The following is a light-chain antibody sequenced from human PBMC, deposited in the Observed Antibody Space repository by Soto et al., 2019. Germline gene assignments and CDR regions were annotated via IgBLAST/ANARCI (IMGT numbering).Light chain of an antibody. V-gene: IGKV3-20*01. CDR1: QSVSSSY. CDR3: QQYGSSHGFT. CDR2: GAS. J-gene: IGKJ3*01. Sequence: EIVLTQSPGTLSLSPGERATLSCRASQSVSSSYLAWYQQKPGQAPRLLIYGASSRATGIPDRFSGSGSGIDFTLTISRLEPEDFAVYYCQQYGSSHGFTFGPGTKVDIK.